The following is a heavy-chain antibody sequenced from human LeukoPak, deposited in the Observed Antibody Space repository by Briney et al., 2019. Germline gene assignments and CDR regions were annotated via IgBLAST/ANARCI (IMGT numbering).Heavy chain of an antibody. CDR2: FDPEDGET. CDR1: GYTLTELS. D-gene: IGHD6-19*01. V-gene: IGHV1-24*01. J-gene: IGHJ4*02. Sequence: ASVKVSCKVSGYTLTELSMHWVRQAPGKGLEWMGGFDPEDGETIYAQKFQGRVTMTEDTSTDTAYMELSSLRSEDTAVYYCATGPKGSSGWYPDYWGQGTLVTVSS. CDR3: ATGPKGSSGWYPDY.